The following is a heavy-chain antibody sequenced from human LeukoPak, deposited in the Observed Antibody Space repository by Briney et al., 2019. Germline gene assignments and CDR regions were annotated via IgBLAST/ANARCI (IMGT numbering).Heavy chain of an antibody. CDR1: GYTFTSYD. V-gene: IGHV1-8*03. CDR3: ARGKGKRIVGATGYFQH. D-gene: IGHD1-26*01. Sequence: ASVKVSCKASGYTFTSYDINWGRQATGQGLEWMGWMNPNSGNTGYAQKFQGRVTITRNTSISTAYMELSSLRSEDTAVYYCARGKGKRIVGATGYFQHWGQGTLVTVSS. CDR2: MNPNSGNT. J-gene: IGHJ1*01.